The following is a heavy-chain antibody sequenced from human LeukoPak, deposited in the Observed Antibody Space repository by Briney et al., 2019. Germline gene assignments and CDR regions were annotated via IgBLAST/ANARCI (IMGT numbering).Heavy chain of an antibody. CDR2: IYYSGST. D-gene: IGHD2-21*02. Sequence: PSETLSLTCTVSGDSISGNYWTWIRQPPGKGLEWIGYIYYSGSTNYNASLKSRVTISVDTSKNQFSLKLRSVTAADTAVYYCARTAIADPLWGQGVLVTVSS. V-gene: IGHV4-59*08. CDR1: GDSISGNY. CDR3: ARTAIADPL. J-gene: IGHJ4*02.